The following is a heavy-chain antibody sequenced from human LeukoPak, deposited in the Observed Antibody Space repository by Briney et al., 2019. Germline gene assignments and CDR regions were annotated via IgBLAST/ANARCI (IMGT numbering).Heavy chain of an antibody. CDR3: ARVGASSTSCTPLDY. CDR1: GYTFTSYG. CDR2: ISAYNGNT. Sequence: ASMKVSCKASGYTFTSYGISWVRQAPGQGLEWMGWISAYNGNTNYAQKLQGRVTMTTDTSTSTAYMELRSLRSDDTAVYYCARVGASSTSCTPLDYWGQGTLVTVSS. J-gene: IGHJ4*02. D-gene: IGHD2-2*01. V-gene: IGHV1-18*01.